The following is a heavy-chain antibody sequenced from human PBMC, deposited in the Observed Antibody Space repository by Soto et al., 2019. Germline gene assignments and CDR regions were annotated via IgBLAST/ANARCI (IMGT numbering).Heavy chain of an antibody. V-gene: IGHV3-30-3*01. CDR3: ARDKDWFDP. Sequence: QVQLVESGGGVVQPGRSLRLSCAASGFTFSSYAMHWVRQAPGKGLEWVAVISYDGSNKYYADSVKGRFTISRDNSTSSLYLQMNSLRAEDTAVYYCARDKDWFDPGGQGSHVTVCS. CDR2: ISYDGSNK. J-gene: IGHJ5*02. D-gene: IGHD2-15*01. CDR1: GFTFSSYA.